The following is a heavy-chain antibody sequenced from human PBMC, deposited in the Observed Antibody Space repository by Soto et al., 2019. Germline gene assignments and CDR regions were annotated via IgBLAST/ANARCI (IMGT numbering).Heavy chain of an antibody. Sequence: EVQLVESGGGLVQPGGSLRLSCAASGFTFSNYWMYWVRQAPGKGLVWVSRVNNDGTDTTHADSVKGRFTISRDNAENTLSLQMNSLRAQDTAVYYCARGGLQHALDVWGQGSTVTVSS. CDR1: GFTFSNYW. D-gene: IGHD6-13*01. CDR2: VNNDGTDT. CDR3: ARGGLQHALDV. V-gene: IGHV3-74*03. J-gene: IGHJ6*02.